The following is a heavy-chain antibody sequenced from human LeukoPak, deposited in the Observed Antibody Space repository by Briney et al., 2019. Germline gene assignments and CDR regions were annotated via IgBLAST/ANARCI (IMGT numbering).Heavy chain of an antibody. Sequence: SVKVSCKASGFTFTNSAMQWVRQARGQPLEWIGWIVVGSGNANYAQKFQERVTITRDMSTSTAYMELSSLRSEDTAVYYCAAAQSSGWSPWGQGTLVTVSS. CDR2: IVVGSGNA. V-gene: IGHV1-58*02. J-gene: IGHJ5*02. CDR1: GFTFTNSA. D-gene: IGHD6-19*01. CDR3: AAAQSSGWSP.